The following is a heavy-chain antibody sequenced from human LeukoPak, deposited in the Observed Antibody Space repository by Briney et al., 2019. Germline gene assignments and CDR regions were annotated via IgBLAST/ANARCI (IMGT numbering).Heavy chain of an antibody. D-gene: IGHD4-17*01. CDR2: ISYDGSNK. CDR1: GFTFSSYG. V-gene: IGHV3-30*18. Sequence: GGSLRLSCAASGFTFSSYGMHWVRQAPGKGLEWVAVISYDGSNKYYADSVKGRFTISRDNSKNTLYLQMNSLRAEDTAVYYCAKYYGQGDYYYYYGTDVWGQGTTVTVSS. J-gene: IGHJ6*02. CDR3: AKYYGQGDYYYYYGTDV.